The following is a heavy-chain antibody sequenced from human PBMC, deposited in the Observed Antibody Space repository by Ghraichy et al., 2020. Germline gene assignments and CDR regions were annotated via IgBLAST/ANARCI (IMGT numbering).Heavy chain of an antibody. CDR1: GGTFTSYA. V-gene: IGHV1-69*10. J-gene: IGHJ3*02. Sequence: SVKVSCKASGGTFTSYAISWVRQAPGQGLEWMGGIIPIPGTTNYAQDFQGRVTITADKSTSTAYMELSSLCSEDTAVYYCARGSMIVVVTPNWVAFDIWGQGTMVTVSS. D-gene: IGHD3-22*01. CDR3: ARGSMIVVVTPNWVAFDI. CDR2: IIPIPGTT.